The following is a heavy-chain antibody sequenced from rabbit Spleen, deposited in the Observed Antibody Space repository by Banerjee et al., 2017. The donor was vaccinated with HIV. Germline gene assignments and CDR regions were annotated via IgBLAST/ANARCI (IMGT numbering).Heavy chain of an antibody. CDR3: AREGSGSGYDFVL. CDR2: INTGSGVT. D-gene: IGHD1-1*01. V-gene: IGHV1S40*01. J-gene: IGHJ4*01. CDR1: GFSFSSGYD. Sequence: QQLVESGGGLVKPGASLTLTCKASGFSFSSGYDMTWVRQAPGKGLEWIGDINTGSGVTYYASWAKGRFTVSKTSSTTVTLEMTSLTAADTATYFCAREGSGSGYDFVLWGQGTLVTVS.